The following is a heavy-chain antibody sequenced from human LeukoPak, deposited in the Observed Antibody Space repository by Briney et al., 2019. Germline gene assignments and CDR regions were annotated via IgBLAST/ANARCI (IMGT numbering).Heavy chain of an antibody. D-gene: IGHD3-9*01. CDR2: IYYSGST. CDR3: ARAPGILTGYTSHYYYGMDV. J-gene: IGHJ6*02. V-gene: IGHV4-31*03. CDR1: GGSISSGGYY. Sequence: SQTLSLTCTVSGGSISSGGYYWIWIRQHPGKGLEWIGYIYYSGSTYYNPSLKSRVTISVDTSKNQFSLKLSSVTAADTAVYYCARAPGILTGYTSHYYYGMDVWGQGTTVTVSS.